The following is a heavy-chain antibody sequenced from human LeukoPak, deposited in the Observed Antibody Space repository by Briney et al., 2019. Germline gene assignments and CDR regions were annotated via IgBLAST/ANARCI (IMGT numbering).Heavy chain of an antibody. D-gene: IGHD3-10*01. J-gene: IGHJ6*03. Sequence: GGSLRLSCAASGFTFSSYAMSWVRQAPGKGLEWVSAISGSGGSTYYADSVKGRFTISRDNSKNTLYLQMNSLRAEDTAVYYCARGNFFVKKYYYGSGSYLENYYMDVWGKGTTVTASS. V-gene: IGHV3-23*01. CDR1: GFTFSSYA. CDR2: ISGSGGST. CDR3: ARGNFFVKKYYYGSGSYLENYYMDV.